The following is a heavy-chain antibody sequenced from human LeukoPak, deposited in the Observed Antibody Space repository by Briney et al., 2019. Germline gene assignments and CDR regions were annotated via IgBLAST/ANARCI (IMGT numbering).Heavy chain of an antibody. CDR3: ARYCSGGTCYVGLI. J-gene: IGHJ4*02. D-gene: IGHD2-15*01. CDR2: IRSDGSSE. Sequence: PGRSLRLSCAASGXTFSTYGTHWVRQAPGKGLEWVAVIRSDGSSEYYADSVKGRFIISRDNSKNTLYLQMNSLRAEDTAVYYCARYCSGGTCYVGLIWGQGTLVTVSS. CDR1: GXTFSTYG. V-gene: IGHV3-33*01.